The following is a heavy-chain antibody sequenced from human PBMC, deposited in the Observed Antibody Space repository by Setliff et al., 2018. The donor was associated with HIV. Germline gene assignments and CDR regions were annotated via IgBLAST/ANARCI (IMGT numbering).Heavy chain of an antibody. CDR2: IYPGDSHT. CDR3: ARVPTAGLPVRGKYFFDY. J-gene: IGHJ4*02. Sequence: GESLKISCTGSGYSFTSYWIGWVRQMPGKGLEWMGIIYPGDSHTRYSPSFQGQVTISADKSISTAYLQWSSLKASDTAMYYCARVPTAGLPVRGKYFFDYWGQGTLVTVSS. CDR1: GYSFTSYW. D-gene: IGHD5-12*01. V-gene: IGHV5-51*01.